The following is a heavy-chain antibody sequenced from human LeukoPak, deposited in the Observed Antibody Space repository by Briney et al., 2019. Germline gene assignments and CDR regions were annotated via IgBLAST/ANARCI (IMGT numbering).Heavy chain of an antibody. J-gene: IGHJ5*02. Sequence: SETLSLTCAVYGASLNGHYWSWIRQPPGEGLEWIGEGSDRGGTKFNPSFKSRVSILADTSKNQFTLRLTSVTAADTAIYYCAKNGQSGSSFDPWGQGTLVTVSS. V-gene: IGHV4-34*01. D-gene: IGHD2-8*01. CDR2: GSDRGGT. CDR3: AKNGQSGSSFDP. CDR1: GASLNGHY.